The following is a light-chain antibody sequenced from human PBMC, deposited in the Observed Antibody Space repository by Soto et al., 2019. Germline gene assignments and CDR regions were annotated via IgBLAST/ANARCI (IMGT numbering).Light chain of an antibody. Sequence: QSVLTQPASVSGSPGQSISISCTGTSSDIGGYNHVSWYQQHPGKAPKLMIYDVSNRPSGVSNRFSGSKSGNTASLTISGLQAEDEADYYCNSWTTCSTPLYVFGTGNKVTVL. CDR1: SSDIGGYNH. CDR2: DVS. CDR3: NSWTTCSTPLYV. J-gene: IGLJ1*01. V-gene: IGLV2-14*03.